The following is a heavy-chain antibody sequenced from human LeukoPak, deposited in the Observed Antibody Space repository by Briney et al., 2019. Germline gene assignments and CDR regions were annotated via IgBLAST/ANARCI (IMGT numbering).Heavy chain of an antibody. CDR2: INPNSGGT. CDR1: GYTFTGYY. CDR3: ARDKGSIFGVVITNWFDP. D-gene: IGHD3-3*01. Sequence: ASVKVSCKASGYTFTGYYMHWVRQAPGQGLEWMGWINPNSGGTNYAQKFQGRATMTRDTSISTAYMELSRLRSDDTAVYYCARDKGSIFGVVITNWFDPWGQGTLVTVSS. V-gene: IGHV1-2*02. J-gene: IGHJ5*02.